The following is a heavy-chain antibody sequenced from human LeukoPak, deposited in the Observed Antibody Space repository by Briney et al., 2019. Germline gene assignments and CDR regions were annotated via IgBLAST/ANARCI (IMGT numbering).Heavy chain of an antibody. V-gene: IGHV3-30-3*01. CDR1: GFTCSSYA. D-gene: IGHD4-11*01. CDR3: ARDQYARLLDY. J-gene: IGHJ4*02. CDR2: ISYDGSNK. Sequence: PGGSLRLSCAASGFTCSSYAMHWVRQAPGKVLEWVAVISYDGSNKYYADSVKGRFTISRDNSKNTLYLQMNSLRAEDTAVYYCARDQYARLLDYWGQGTLVTVSS.